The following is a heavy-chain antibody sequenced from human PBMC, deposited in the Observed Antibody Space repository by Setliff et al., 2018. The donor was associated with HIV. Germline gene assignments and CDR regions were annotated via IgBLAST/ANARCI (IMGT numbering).Heavy chain of an antibody. D-gene: IGHD6-19*01. CDR1: GGSFSYYF. Sequence: SETLSLTCAVYGGSFSYYFWSWVRQPPGKGLEWIGEINHSGSTNYNPSLKSRVTISADTSKNQFSLKLTSVTAADTAVYYCATGITVAPDYWGQGSLVTVSP. V-gene: IGHV4-34*01. CDR3: ATGITVAPDY. J-gene: IGHJ4*02. CDR2: INHSGST.